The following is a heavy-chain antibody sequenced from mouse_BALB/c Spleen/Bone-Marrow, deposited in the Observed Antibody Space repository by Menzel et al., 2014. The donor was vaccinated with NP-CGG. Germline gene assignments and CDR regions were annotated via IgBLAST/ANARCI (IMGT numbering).Heavy chain of an antibody. V-gene: IGHV2-4-1*01. Sequence: VMLVESGPGLVQPSQSLSITCTVSGFSLTSYDVHWVRQSPGKGLEWLGGIWSGGGTDYDAAFISRLNITKDNSKSXVFFKMNSLQADDTAIYFCARKDYRYDYFDYWGQGTTLTVSS. CDR1: GFSLTSYD. D-gene: IGHD2-14*01. CDR3: ARKDYRYDYFDY. J-gene: IGHJ2*01. CDR2: IWSGGGT.